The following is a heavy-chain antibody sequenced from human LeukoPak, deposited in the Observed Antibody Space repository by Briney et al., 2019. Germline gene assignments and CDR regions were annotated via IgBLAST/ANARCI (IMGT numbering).Heavy chain of an antibody. D-gene: IGHD1-14*01. Sequence: KTSETLSLTCTVSGASISSGGYSWSWIRQPPGKGLEWIGYIYHSGSTNYDPSLKSRVTISVDTSKSQFSLRLNSVTAADTAVYYCARGKPWFDPWGQGTLVTVSS. V-gene: IGHV4-30-2*01. CDR3: ARGKPWFDP. J-gene: IGHJ5*02. CDR1: GASISSGGYS. CDR2: IYHSGST.